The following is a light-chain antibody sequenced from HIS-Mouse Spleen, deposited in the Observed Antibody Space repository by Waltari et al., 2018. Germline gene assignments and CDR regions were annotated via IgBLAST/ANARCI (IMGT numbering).Light chain of an antibody. CDR3: YSTDSSGNHRV. CDR1: ALPKKY. J-gene: IGLJ2*01. V-gene: IGLV3-10*01. Sequence: SYELTQPPSVSVSPGQTARITCSGDALPKKYAYWYQQKSGQAPVLGIYEDSKRPSGILDGFSGSSSGTMATLTISGAQVEDEADYYCYSTDSSGNHRVFGGGTKLTVL. CDR2: EDS.